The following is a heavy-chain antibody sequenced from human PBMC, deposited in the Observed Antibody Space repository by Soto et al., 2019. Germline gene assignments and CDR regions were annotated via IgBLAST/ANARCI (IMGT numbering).Heavy chain of an antibody. CDR2: MYAAGST. V-gene: IGHV3-66*01. D-gene: IGHD1-1*01. Sequence: PGGSLRLSCAVTGFTMSSNYMNWVRQAPGKGLEWVSVMYAAGSTYYEDSVKGRFNISRDNSKNTVYLQMNSLRGEDTAVYYCARGSNSNNWKLFDYWGQGTLVTVSS. CDR1: GFTMSSNY. CDR3: ARGSNSNNWKLFDY. J-gene: IGHJ4*02.